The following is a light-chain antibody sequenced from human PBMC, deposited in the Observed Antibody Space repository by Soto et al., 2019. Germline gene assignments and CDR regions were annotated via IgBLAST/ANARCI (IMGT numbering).Light chain of an antibody. CDR3: MQYRQIPRT. J-gene: IGKJ4*01. CDR1: QSLLYSNGYIY. V-gene: IGKV2-28*01. CDR2: LSS. Sequence: DVVLTQSPLSLPVTPGEPASISCRSSQSLLYSNGYIYLDWYVQKPGQSPQLLIFLSSNRASGVPVRFSGSVSGTDFTLSISRVEADDVGVYDCMQYRQIPRTFGGGTKVEIK.